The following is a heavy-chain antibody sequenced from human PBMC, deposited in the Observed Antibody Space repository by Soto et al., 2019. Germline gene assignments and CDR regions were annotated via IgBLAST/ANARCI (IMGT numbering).Heavy chain of an antibody. CDR3: ARAQYYGSGSYYEEIDY. CDR2: IIPIFGTA. D-gene: IGHD3-10*01. J-gene: IGHJ4*02. Sequence: QVQLVQSGAEVKKPGSSVKVSCKASGGTFSSYAISWVRQAPGQGLEWMGGIIPIFGTANYAQKFQGRVTITADESTSTAYMELSSLRSEDTAVYYCARAQYYGSGSYYEEIDYWGQGTLVTVSS. V-gene: IGHV1-69*01. CDR1: GGTFSSYA.